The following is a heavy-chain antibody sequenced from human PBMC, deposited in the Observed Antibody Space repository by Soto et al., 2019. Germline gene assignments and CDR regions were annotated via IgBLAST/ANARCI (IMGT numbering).Heavy chain of an antibody. J-gene: IGHJ3*02. CDR3: ARFYDYIWGSYHDAFDI. D-gene: IGHD3-16*02. CDR1: GGSFSGYY. CDR2: INHSGST. Sequence: SETLSLTCAVYGGSFSGYYWSWIRQPPGKGLEWIGEINHSGSTNYNPSLKSRATISVDTSKNQFSLKLSSVTAADTAVYYCARFYDYIWGSYHDAFDIWGQGTMVTVSS. V-gene: IGHV4-34*01.